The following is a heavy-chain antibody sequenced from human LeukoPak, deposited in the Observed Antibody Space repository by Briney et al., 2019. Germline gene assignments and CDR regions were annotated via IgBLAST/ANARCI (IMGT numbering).Heavy chain of an antibody. D-gene: IGHD3-10*01. CDR1: GGSISGYY. J-gene: IGHJ5*02. Sequence: PSETLSLTCTVSGGSISGYYWSWIRQPPGKGLEWIGYIYYSGGTNYNPSLKSRVTISVDTSKNQFSLKLSSVTAADTAVYYCASLHGYGSGRPWGQGTLVTVSS. V-gene: IGHV4-59*08. CDR2: IYYSGGT. CDR3: ASLHGYGSGRP.